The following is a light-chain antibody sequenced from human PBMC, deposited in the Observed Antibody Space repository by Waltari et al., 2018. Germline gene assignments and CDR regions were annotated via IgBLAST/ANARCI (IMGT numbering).Light chain of an antibody. CDR1: QSVSRT. CDR2: DAS. Sequence: ELVVTPSSGTLSLSPGEIATLSCRASQSVSRTLAWYQQKPGQAPRLLIYDASSRATGTPDRFSGSGSGTDFSLTISRLEPEDFAVYYCQKYGSLPATFGQGTKVEIK. V-gene: IGKV3-20*01. J-gene: IGKJ1*01. CDR3: QKYGSLPAT.